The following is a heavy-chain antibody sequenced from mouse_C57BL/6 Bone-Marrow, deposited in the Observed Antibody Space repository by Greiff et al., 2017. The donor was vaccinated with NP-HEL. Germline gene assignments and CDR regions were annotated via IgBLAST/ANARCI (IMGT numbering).Heavy chain of an antibody. J-gene: IGHJ1*03. Sequence: VMLVESGAELMKPGASVKLSCKATGYTFTGYWIEWVKQRPGHGLEWIGEILPGSGSTNYNEKFKGKATFTADTSSNTAYMQLSSLTTEDSAIYYCARCDPIYYYGSWYFDVWGTGTTVTVSS. CDR3: ARCDPIYYYGSWYFDV. CDR2: ILPGSGST. V-gene: IGHV1-9*01. CDR1: GYTFTGYW. D-gene: IGHD1-1*01.